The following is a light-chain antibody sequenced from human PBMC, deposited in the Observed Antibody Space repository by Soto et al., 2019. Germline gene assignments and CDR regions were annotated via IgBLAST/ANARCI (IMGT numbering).Light chain of an antibody. CDR2: GAS. Sequence: EIEMTQSPATLSLAPGERVTLYCRASESVSTNLAWYQQKAGQAPRLLIYGASTRATGIPARFSGSGSGTEFTLTISGLQSEDFAVYYCQQYSIWRMFGQGTKV. J-gene: IGKJ1*01. V-gene: IGKV3-15*01. CDR1: ESVSTN. CDR3: QQYSIWRM.